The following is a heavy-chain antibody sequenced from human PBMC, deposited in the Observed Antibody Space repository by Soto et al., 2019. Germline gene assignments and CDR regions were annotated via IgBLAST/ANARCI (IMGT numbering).Heavy chain of an antibody. CDR3: ARVPPTVTTRYGMDV. CDR2: IYYSGST. D-gene: IGHD4-17*01. CDR1: GGSISSYY. J-gene: IGHJ6*02. V-gene: IGHV4-59*01. Sequence: QVQLQESGPGLLRPSETLSLTCTVSGGSISSYYWSWIRQPPGKGLEWIGYIYYSGSTNYNPSLKGRVTISVDTSKNQFSLKLSSVTAADTAVYYCARVPPTVTTRYGMDVWGQGTTVTVSS.